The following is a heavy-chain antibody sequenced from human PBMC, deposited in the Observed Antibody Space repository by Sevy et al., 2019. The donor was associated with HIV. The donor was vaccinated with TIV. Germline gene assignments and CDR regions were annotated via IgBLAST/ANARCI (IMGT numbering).Heavy chain of an antibody. D-gene: IGHD6-13*01. CDR2: ISEDGSDK. Sequence: GGSLRLSCAASGFTFRRYGMHWVRQAPGKGLEWVAAISEDGSDKQYGDSVKGRLTISRDNAKDTLYLQMDSLRLEDTAVYYCANSRGRYDGSSWLYYCYSMDVWGQGTTVTVSS. J-gene: IGHJ6*02. CDR3: ANSRGRYDGSSWLYYCYSMDV. V-gene: IGHV3-30*18. CDR1: GFTFRRYG.